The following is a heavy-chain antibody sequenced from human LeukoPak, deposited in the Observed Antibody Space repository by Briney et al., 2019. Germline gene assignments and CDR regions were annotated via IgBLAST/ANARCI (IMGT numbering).Heavy chain of an antibody. CDR1: GFTVSSNY. V-gene: IGHV3-21*01. CDR2: ISSSSSYI. D-gene: IGHD2-21*02. CDR3: ARHNPNCGGDCYVAFDI. Sequence: GGSLRLSCAASGFTVSSNYMSWVRQAPGKGLEWVSSISSSSSYIYFADSVKGRFTISRDNAKNSLYLQMNSLRAEDTAVYYCARHNPNCGGDCYVAFDIWGQGTMVTVSS. J-gene: IGHJ3*02.